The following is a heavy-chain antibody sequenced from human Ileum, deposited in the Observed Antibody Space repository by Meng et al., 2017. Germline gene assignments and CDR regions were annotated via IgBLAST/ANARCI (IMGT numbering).Heavy chain of an antibody. CDR1: GYTFSSGYY. J-gene: IGHJ4*02. V-gene: IGHV4-38-2*02. CDR2: IYPSGPT. CDR3: ARSSASWYFIDY. D-gene: IGHD6-13*01. Sequence: SETLSLTCSVSGYTFSSGYYRGWIRQSPGKRLECIGIIYPSGPTYFNPSLKSRVTISVDTSNNQFSLKLSTVTAADTAVYYCARSSASWYFIDYWGQGTLVTVSS.